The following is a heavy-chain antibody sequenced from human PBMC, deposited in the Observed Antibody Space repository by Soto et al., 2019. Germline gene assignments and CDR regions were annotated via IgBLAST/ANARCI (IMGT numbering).Heavy chain of an antibody. J-gene: IGHJ6*02. V-gene: IGHV1-46*01. CDR3: VRSAHQRENYYGLDV. CDR2: ISPSGGST. Sequence: ASVKVSCKASGYTFSTYYMHWVRQAPGQGLEWMAIISPSGGSTTYPQKFQGRVTMTRDTSTGTVYMELSSLRSEDTAVYYCVRSAHQRENYYGLDVWGQGTTVTVSS. CDR1: GYTFSTYY. D-gene: IGHD1-26*01.